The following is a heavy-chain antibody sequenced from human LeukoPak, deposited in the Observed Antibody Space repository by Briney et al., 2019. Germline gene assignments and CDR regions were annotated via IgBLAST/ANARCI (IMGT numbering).Heavy chain of an antibody. CDR3: ARWNYYDSSGYYESSGH. CDR1: GYTFTSYG. CDR2: IIPIFGTA. D-gene: IGHD3-22*01. J-gene: IGHJ4*02. V-gene: IGHV1-69*13. Sequence: ASVKVSCKASGYTFTSYGISWVRQAPGQGLEWMGGIIPIFGTANYAQKFQGRVTITADESASTAYMELSSLRSEDTAVYYCARWNYYDSSGYYESSGHWGQGTLVTVSS.